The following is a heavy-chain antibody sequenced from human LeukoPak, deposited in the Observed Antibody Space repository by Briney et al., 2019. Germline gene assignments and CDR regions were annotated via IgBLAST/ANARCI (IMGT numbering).Heavy chain of an antibody. CDR2: IYPDDSDT. CDR3: ARLAYCSNDVCYSNYYYSMDV. Sequence: GESLKISCKGSGYTFSSYWIGWVRQMPGKGLEWMGIIYPDDSDTRYSPSFQGQVTISADKSISTAYLQWSSLKASDTTMYYCARLAYCSNDVCYSNYYYSMDVWGKGTTVTVSS. V-gene: IGHV5-51*01. J-gene: IGHJ6*03. CDR1: GYTFSSYW. D-gene: IGHD2-8*01.